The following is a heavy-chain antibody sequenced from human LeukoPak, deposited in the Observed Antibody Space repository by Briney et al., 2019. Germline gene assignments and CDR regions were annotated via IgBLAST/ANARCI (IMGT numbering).Heavy chain of an antibody. Sequence: GGSLRLSCAASGFTFSSYSMNWVRQAPGKGLEWVSSIRSSGSYIYYADSVKGRFTISRDNSKNTLYLQMNSLRAEDTAVYYCAKDLYRKMYYFDYWGQGTLVTVSS. D-gene: IGHD3-16*01. CDR3: AKDLYRKMYYFDY. V-gene: IGHV3-21*04. CDR2: IRSSGSYI. J-gene: IGHJ4*02. CDR1: GFTFSSYS.